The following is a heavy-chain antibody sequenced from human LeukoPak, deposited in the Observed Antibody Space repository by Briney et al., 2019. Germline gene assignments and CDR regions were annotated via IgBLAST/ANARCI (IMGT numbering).Heavy chain of an antibody. CDR1: GYTFTGYY. Sequence: ASVKVSCKASGYTFTGYYMHWVRQAPGQGLEWMGWINPNSGGTNYAQKFQGRVTMTRDTSISTAYMELSRLRSDDTAVYYCTLTRGSSWYDFDYWGQGTLVTVSS. D-gene: IGHD6-13*01. CDR2: INPNSGGT. V-gene: IGHV1-2*02. CDR3: TLTRGSSWYDFDY. J-gene: IGHJ4*02.